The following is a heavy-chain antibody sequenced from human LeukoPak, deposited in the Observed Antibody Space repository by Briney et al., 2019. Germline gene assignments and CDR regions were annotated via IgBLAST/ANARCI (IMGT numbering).Heavy chain of an antibody. V-gene: IGHV3-23*01. CDR2: ISGSGGST. D-gene: IGHD4-17*01. CDR1: GFTFSSYS. J-gene: IGHJ4*02. CDR3: ATVWVTTAGPLVY. Sequence: GGSLRLSCAASGFTFSSYSMSWVRQAPGKGLEWVSAISGSGGSTYYADSVKGRFTISGDNSKNTLYLQMNSQRAEDTAVYYCATVWVTTAGPLVYWGQGTLVTVSS.